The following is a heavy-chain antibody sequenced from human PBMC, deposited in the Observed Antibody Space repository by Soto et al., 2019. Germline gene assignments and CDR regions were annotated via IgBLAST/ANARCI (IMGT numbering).Heavy chain of an antibody. D-gene: IGHD3-10*01. CDR1: GFTFSSYE. CDR2: ISSSGSTI. V-gene: IGHV3-48*03. J-gene: IGHJ6*02. Sequence: LRLSCAASGFTFSSYEMNWVRQAPGKGLEWVSYISSSGSTIYYADSVKGRFTISRDNAKNSLYLQMNSLRAEDTAVYYCASSYGSGSYXNWVSFRPSYYYYGMDVWGQGTTVTVSS. CDR3: ASSYGSGSYXNWVSFRPSYYYYGMDV.